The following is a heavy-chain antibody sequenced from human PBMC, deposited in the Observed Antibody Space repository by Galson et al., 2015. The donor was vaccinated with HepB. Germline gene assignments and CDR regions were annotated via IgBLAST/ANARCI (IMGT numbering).Heavy chain of an antibody. CDR3: VQDASYGGSGWYFDA. D-gene: IGHD6-19*01. CDR2: ISSTGGST. V-gene: IGHV3-64D*06. Sequence: SLRLSCAASGFTFSSYAMHWVRQAPGKGLEHVAAISSTGGSTYYGDSVRGRFTISRDNSKNTLYLQMSSLRVEDTAVFYRVQDASYGGSGWYFDAWGQGTLVTVSS. J-gene: IGHJ4*02. CDR1: GFTFSSYA.